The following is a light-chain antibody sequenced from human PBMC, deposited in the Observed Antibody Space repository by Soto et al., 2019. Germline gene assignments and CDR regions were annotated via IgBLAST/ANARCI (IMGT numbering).Light chain of an antibody. J-gene: IGLJ1*01. Sequence: QSLLTQPRSASGTPGQRATSSCSGSSSNIGSNTVNWYQQLPGTAPKLLIYSNNQRPSGVPDRFSGSKSGTSASLAISGLQSEDEADYYCAAWDDSLNGSYVFGTGTKVTVL. CDR1: SSNIGSNT. V-gene: IGLV1-44*01. CDR2: SNN. CDR3: AAWDDSLNGSYV.